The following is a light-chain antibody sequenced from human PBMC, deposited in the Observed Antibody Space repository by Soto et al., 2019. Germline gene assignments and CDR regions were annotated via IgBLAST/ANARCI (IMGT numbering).Light chain of an antibody. CDR3: SSFRYNSTGV. Sequence: QSALTQPASVSGSPGQSITISCTGTSSDIGAYNYVSWYQQYPGKAPKLMIYGVTNRPSGVSNRFSGSKSGNTASLTISGLQAEDEADYYCSSFRYNSTGVFGTGTKVTVL. CDR2: GVT. J-gene: IGLJ1*01. V-gene: IGLV2-14*01. CDR1: SSDIGAYNY.